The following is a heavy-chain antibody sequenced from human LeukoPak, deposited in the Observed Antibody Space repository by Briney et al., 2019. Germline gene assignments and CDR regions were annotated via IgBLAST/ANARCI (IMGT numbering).Heavy chain of an antibody. J-gene: IGHJ4*01. CDR1: GFTFSTYA. Sequence: PGGSLRLSCAASGFTFSTYAMSWVRQAPGEGLEWVSGIIGNAASTYYADSVRGRFTISRDNSKNTLYLQMHSLRAEDTAIYYCAKDRVPDGAWEFDYWGQGTLVTVSS. CDR3: AKDRVPDGAWEFDY. V-gene: IGHV3-23*01. CDR2: IIGNAAST. D-gene: IGHD4-17*01.